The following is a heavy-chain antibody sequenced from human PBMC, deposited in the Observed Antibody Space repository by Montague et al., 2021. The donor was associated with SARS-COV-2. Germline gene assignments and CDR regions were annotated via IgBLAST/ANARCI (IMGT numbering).Heavy chain of an antibody. D-gene: IGHD3-9*01. J-gene: IGHJ5*02. CDR2: IFHSGSL. Sequence: SETLSLTCAVSGGSINSSNWWSWVRQPPGKGLEWIGEIFHSGSLNYNPSFYSRVTISVDKFRNQFSLKLTFVTAADTAVYYCASRGGHDILRTLGGGFSPWGQGTLVTVSS. V-gene: IGHV4-4*02. CDR3: ASRGGHDILRTLGGGFSP. CDR1: GGSINSSNW.